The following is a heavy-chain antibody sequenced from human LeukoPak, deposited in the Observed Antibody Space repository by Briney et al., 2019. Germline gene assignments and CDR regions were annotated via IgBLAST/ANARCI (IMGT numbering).Heavy chain of an antibody. Sequence: GRSLRLSCAASGFTFSSYAMHWVRQAPGKGLEWVAVISYDGSNKYYADSVKGRFTISRDNSKNTLYLQMNSLRAEDTAVYYCARGYCSSTSCYVLVFGYYMDVWGKGTTVTVSS. CDR2: ISYDGSNK. D-gene: IGHD2-2*01. CDR1: GFTFSSYA. J-gene: IGHJ6*03. V-gene: IGHV3-30-3*01. CDR3: ARGYCSSTSCYVLVFGYYMDV.